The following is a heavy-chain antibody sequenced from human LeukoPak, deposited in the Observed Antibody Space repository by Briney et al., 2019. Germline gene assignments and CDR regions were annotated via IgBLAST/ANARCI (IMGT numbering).Heavy chain of an antibody. V-gene: IGHV3-13*01. CDR2: IAPSGDT. D-gene: IGHD1-26*01. J-gene: IGHJ3*02. CDR3: ARVNRVGANGAFDI. CDR1: GFTLRIYD. Sequence: GGSLRLSCAASGFTLRIYDMHWVRQPTGKGLEWVSAIAPSGDTYYPGSVKGGFTISRENTKNSLYIEMNSLRAGDTAVHYCARVNRVGANGAFDIWGQGTMVTVSS.